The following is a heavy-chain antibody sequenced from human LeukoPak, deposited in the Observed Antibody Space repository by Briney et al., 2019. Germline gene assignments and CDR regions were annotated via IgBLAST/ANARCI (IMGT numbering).Heavy chain of an antibody. CDR3: ARAAYYDFWSGYYPYYYGMDV. V-gene: IGHV4-31*03. J-gene: IGHJ6*02. D-gene: IGHD3-3*01. CDR1: GGSISSGGYY. CDR2: IYYSGST. Sequence: SETLSLTCTVSGGSISSGGYYWSWIRQHPGKGLVWIGYIYYSGSTYYNPSLKSRVTISVDTSKNQFSLKLSSVTAADTAVYYCARAAYYDFWSGYYPYYYGMDVWGQGTTVTVSS.